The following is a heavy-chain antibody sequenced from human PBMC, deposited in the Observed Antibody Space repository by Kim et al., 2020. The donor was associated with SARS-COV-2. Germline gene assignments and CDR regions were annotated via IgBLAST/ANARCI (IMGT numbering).Heavy chain of an antibody. V-gene: IGHV7-4-1*02. J-gene: IGHJ4*02. CDR1: GYTFTSYA. CDR2: INTNTGNP. Sequence: ASVKVSCKASGYTFTSYAMNWVRQAPGQGLEWMGWINTNTGNPTYAQGFTGRFVFSLDTSVSTAYLQISSLKAEDTAVYYCARAEQLVSVLGLWFGESTSNYFDYWGQGTLVTVSS. CDR3: ARAEQLVSVLGLWFGESTSNYFDY. D-gene: IGHD3-10*01.